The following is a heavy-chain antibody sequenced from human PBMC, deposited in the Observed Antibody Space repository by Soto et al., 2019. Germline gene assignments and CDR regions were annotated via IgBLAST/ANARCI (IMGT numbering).Heavy chain of an antibody. CDR3: AREGTGTRAFDV. D-gene: IGHD1-7*01. J-gene: IGHJ3*01. CDR2: INPSCGHT. V-gene: IGHV1-46*01. CDR1: CYIFSNSY. Sequence: SVKVSFKVSCYIFSNSYMHWVRQAPGQGPEWMGIINPSCGHTTYAQKFQGRVTVTSDAYTSTVYMVLTSLRSDDTALYYCAREGTGTRAFDVWGQGTMVTVSS.